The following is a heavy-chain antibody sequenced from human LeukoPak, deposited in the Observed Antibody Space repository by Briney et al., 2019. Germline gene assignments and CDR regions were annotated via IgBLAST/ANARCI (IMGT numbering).Heavy chain of an antibody. Sequence: ASMKVSCKASGYTLTAYYLHWVRQAPGQGLEWMGRINPNSGGTTYAQKFQGRVTTTRDTSIGTAHMELSSLRSDDTAVYYCARPHYESSGLYVDAFDIWGQGTMVTVSS. D-gene: IGHD3-22*01. V-gene: IGHV1-2*06. CDR3: ARPHYESSGLYVDAFDI. CDR2: INPNSGGT. CDR1: GYTLTAYY. J-gene: IGHJ3*02.